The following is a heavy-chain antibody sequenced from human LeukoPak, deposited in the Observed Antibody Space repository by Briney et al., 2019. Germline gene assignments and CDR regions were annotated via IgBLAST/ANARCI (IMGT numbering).Heavy chain of an antibody. CDR3: ARHKTTDDTFDI. D-gene: IGHD1-14*01. V-gene: IGHV4-39*01. CDR2: IYYGGST. CDR1: GGSISSSSYS. J-gene: IGHJ3*02. Sequence: SETLSLTCTVSGGSISSSSYSWGWIRQPPGKGLEWIGSIYYGGSTYYNPSLKSRVTISVDTSKKQFSLKLNSVTAADTAVYYCARHKTTDDTFDIWGQGTMVTVSS.